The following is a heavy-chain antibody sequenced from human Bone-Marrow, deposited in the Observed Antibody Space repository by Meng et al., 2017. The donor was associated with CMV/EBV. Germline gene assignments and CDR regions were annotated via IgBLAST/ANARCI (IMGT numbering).Heavy chain of an antibody. Sequence: SETLSLTCTVSGGSISSYYWSCIRQPPGKGLEWIGYISNSGSTNYNPSLKSRVTISVDTSKNQFSLKLSSVTAADTAVYYCARHLIAYCSSTSCSSGMDVWGQGPTVTVSS. D-gene: IGHD2-2*01. CDR2: ISNSGST. CDR3: ARHLIAYCSSTSCSSGMDV. J-gene: IGHJ6*02. CDR1: GGSISSYY. V-gene: IGHV4-59*01.